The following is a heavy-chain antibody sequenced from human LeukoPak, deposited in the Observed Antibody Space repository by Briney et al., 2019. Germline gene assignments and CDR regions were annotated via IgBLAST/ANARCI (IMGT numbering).Heavy chain of an antibody. J-gene: IGHJ5*02. CDR2: INHSGST. V-gene: IGHV4-34*01. Sequence: TETLSLTCAVHGGSFSGYYWSWVRQPPGKGQEWIGEINHSGSTNYNPTLKGRVTRSVDTSKNQSSLKLSAVTAADTAVYYWARKRLTVTNVPGWFDRWGQGTLVTVSS. CDR3: ARKRLTVTNVPGWFDR. CDR1: GGSFSGYY. D-gene: IGHD4-17*01.